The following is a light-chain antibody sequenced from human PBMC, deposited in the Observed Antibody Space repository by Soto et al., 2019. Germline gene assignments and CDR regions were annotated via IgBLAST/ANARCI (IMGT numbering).Light chain of an antibody. V-gene: IGKV1-9*01. CDR3: QQLNRPLT. CDR1: QGISSY. CDR2: AAS. J-gene: IGKJ4*01. Sequence: IQLTQSPSSLSASVGDRVTITCRASQGISSYLAWYQQKPGKAPKLLIYAASTLQSGVPSRFSGSGSGTDFTLTISSLQREDFATYYCQQLNRPLTFGGGTKVEIK.